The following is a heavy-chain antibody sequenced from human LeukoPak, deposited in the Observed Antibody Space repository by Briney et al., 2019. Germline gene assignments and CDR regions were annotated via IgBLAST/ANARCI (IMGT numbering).Heavy chain of an antibody. V-gene: IGHV4-34*01. CDR2: SNHSGST. J-gene: IGHJ6*03. CDR1: GGSFSGYY. Sequence: PSETLSLTCAVYGGSFSGYYWSWIRQPPGKGLEYIGESNHSGSTNYNPSLKSRITISVDTSKNQFSLKLNSVTAADTAVYYCARIAKGKDYYDYYMDVWGSGTTVTVSS. CDR3: ARIAKGKDYYDYYMDV. D-gene: IGHD2-21*01.